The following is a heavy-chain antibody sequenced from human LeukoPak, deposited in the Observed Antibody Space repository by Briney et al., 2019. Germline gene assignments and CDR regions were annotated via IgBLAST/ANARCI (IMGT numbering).Heavy chain of an antibody. J-gene: IGHJ4*02. CDR3: ARGGGYDILTGGFDY. CDR1: GFTFSSYA. Sequence: GGSLRLSCAASGFTFSSYAMHWVRQAPGKGLEWVAVISYDGSNKYYADSVKGRFTISRDNSKNTLYLQMNSLRAEDTAVYYCARGGGYDILTGGFDYWGQGTLVTVSS. V-gene: IGHV3-30*04. CDR2: ISYDGSNK. D-gene: IGHD3-9*01.